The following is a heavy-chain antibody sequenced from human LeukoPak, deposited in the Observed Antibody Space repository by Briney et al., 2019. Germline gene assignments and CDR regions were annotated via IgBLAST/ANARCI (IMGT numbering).Heavy chain of an antibody. CDR1: GGSINSYY. CDR3: ARLFHPALSGNYPFVY. CDR2: IYYSGST. V-gene: IGHV4-59*01. Sequence: SETLSLTCTVSGGSINSYYWSWIRQPPGKGLEWIAYIYYSGSTSYNPSLKSRVTISVDTSKNQFSLKLNSVTAADTAMYYCARLFHPALSGNYPFVYWGQGTLVTVSS. J-gene: IGHJ4*02. D-gene: IGHD1-26*01.